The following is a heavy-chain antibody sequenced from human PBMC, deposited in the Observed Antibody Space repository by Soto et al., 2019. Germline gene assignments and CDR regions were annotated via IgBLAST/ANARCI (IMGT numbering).Heavy chain of an antibody. Sequence: QVQLVESGGGVVQPGRSLRLSCAASGFTFSSYGMHWVRQAPGKGLEWVAVISYDGSNKYYADSVKGRFTISRDNSKNTLYLQMNSLRAEDTAVYYCAKGSIRLGELSEYWGQGTLVTVSS. CDR2: ISYDGSNK. V-gene: IGHV3-30*18. D-gene: IGHD3-16*02. CDR1: GFTFSSYG. CDR3: AKGSIRLGELSEY. J-gene: IGHJ4*02.